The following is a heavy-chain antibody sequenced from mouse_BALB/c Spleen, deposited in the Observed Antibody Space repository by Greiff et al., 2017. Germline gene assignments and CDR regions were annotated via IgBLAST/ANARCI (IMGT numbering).Heavy chain of an antibody. Sequence: QVQLKESGPGLVQPSQSLSITCTVSGFSLTSYGVHWVRQSPGKGLEWLGVIWSGGSTDYNAAFISRLSISKDNSKSQVFFKMNSLQANDTAIYYCAREARSYYYAMDYWGQGTSVTASS. V-gene: IGHV2-2*02. CDR2: IWSGGST. J-gene: IGHJ4*01. CDR3: AREARSYYYAMDY. CDR1: GFSLTSYG.